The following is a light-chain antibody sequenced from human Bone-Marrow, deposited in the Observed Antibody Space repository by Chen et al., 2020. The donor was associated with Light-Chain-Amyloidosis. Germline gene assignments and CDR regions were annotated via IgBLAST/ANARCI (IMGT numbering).Light chain of an antibody. Sequence: SYVLTKPSSVSVAPGQTATIACGGNNIGSTSVHWYQQTPGQAPLLVVYDDSDRPSGIPERLFGSNSGNTATLTISRVEAGDEADYYCQVWDRSSDRPVFGGGTKLTVL. V-gene: IGLV3-21*02. CDR1: NIGSTS. CDR2: DDS. J-gene: IGLJ3*02. CDR3: QVWDRSSDRPV.